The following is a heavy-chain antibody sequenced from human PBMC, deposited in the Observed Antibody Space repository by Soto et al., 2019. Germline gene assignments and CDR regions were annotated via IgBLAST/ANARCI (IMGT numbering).Heavy chain of an antibody. J-gene: IGHJ4*02. CDR2: LYYGRRA. CDR3: ALRSMAVVPEY. Sequence: QVQLQESGPGLVKPSETLSLTCAVSGDSISSYYGMWIRQPPGKGLESIGYLYYGRRANYNPSLKSRVTLSVDTSTNQCSLTLSSMTAADTAVYYCALRSMAVVPEYWGQGTLVTVSS. V-gene: IGHV4-59*01. CDR1: GDSISSYY. D-gene: IGHD3-22*01.